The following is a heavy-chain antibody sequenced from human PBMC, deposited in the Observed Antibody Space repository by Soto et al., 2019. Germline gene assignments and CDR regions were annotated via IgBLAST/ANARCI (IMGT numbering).Heavy chain of an antibody. D-gene: IGHD3-10*01. CDR2: ISSSGTYI. J-gene: IGHJ6*02. CDR1: GFTFNDYS. CDR3: VRTGHVFDVHYYGMDL. Sequence: PGGSLRLSCEASGFTFNDYSMDWVRQAPEKGLEWVSSISSSGTYIYYADSVKGRFAISRDNANNVMYRQMDTLRAEDTAVYYCVRTGHVFDVHYYGMDLWGQGTTVTVSS. V-gene: IGHV3-21*01.